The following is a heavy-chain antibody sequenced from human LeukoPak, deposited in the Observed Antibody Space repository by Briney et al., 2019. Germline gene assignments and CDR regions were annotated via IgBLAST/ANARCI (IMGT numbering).Heavy chain of an antibody. CDR3: AKEPYYFTVTKIPDY. Sequence: GGSLRLSCAASGFTFSSYGMHWVRQAPGKGLEWVAFIRYDGSNKYYADSVKGRFTISRDNSKNTLYLQMNSLRAEDAAVYYCAKEPYYFTVTKIPDYWGQGTLVTVSS. V-gene: IGHV3-30*02. D-gene: IGHD4-17*01. CDR1: GFTFSSYG. CDR2: IRYDGSNK. J-gene: IGHJ4*02.